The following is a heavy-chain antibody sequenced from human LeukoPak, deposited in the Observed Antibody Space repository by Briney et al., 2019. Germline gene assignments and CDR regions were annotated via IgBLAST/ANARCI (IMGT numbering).Heavy chain of an antibody. V-gene: IGHV3-7*04. D-gene: IGHD4-17*01. J-gene: IGHJ6*03. CDR2: IKQDGSEK. Sequence: GGSLRLSCAASGFTFSSYWMSWVRQAPGKGLEWVANIKQDGSEKYYVDSVKGRFTISRDNAKNSLYLQMNSLRAEDTAVYYCARGGLRKYYYYMDVWGKGTTVTVPS. CDR3: ARGGLRKYYYYMDV. CDR1: GFTFSSYW.